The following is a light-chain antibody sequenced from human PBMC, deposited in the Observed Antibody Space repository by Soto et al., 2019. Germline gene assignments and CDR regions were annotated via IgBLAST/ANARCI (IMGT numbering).Light chain of an antibody. CDR3: QSYDSSLSCVV. Sequence: QSVLTQPPSVSGAPGQRVTISCTGSSSNIVAGYDVHWYQQLPGTAPKLLIYGNSNRPSGVPDRFSGSKSGTSASLAITGIQAEDEADYYCQSYDSSLSCVVFGGGTKLTVL. J-gene: IGLJ2*01. CDR1: SSNIVAGYD. V-gene: IGLV1-40*01. CDR2: GNS.